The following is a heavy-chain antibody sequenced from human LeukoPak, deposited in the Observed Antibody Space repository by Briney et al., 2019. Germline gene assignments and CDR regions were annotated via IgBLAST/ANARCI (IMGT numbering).Heavy chain of an antibody. D-gene: IGHD3-10*01. V-gene: IGHV3-23*01. CDR3: AKGSGNGYGSGPFDY. CDR2: ISGSGGST. J-gene: IGHJ4*02. CDR1: GFTISSYG. Sequence: GGSLRLSCAASGFTISSYGMSRVRQAPGKGLKWVSAISGSGGSTHYADSVKGRFTISRDNSKNTVSLQMSSLRAEDTALYYCAKGSGNGYGSGPFDYWGQGTLVTVSS.